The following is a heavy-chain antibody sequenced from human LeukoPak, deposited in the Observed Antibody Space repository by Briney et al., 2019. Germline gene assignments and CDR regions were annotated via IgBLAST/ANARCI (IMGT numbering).Heavy chain of an antibody. Sequence: SQTLSLTCAISGDSVSSKNGAWNWIRQSPSRGLEWLGRTYYRSEWYDEYADSVKGRVTISPDTSKYQFSLHVYSVTPEDTAVYYCARDLGTSGWYTFDFWGQGTLVSVSS. CDR2: TYYRSEWYD. V-gene: IGHV6-1*01. D-gene: IGHD6-19*01. J-gene: IGHJ5*01. CDR3: ARDLGTSGWYTFDF. CDR1: GDSVSSKNGA.